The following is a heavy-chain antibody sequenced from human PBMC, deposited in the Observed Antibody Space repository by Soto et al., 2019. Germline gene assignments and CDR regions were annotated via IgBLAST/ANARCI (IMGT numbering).Heavy chain of an antibody. V-gene: IGHV3-30*18. CDR2: ISHDGSNK. CDR3: SKGARGGSIWNYYYYGMDV. CDR1: GFMFRSSG. J-gene: IGHJ6*02. D-gene: IGHD1-1*01. Sequence: QVQLVESGGGVVQPGRSLRLSCAASGFMFRSSGMHWVRQAPGKGLEWVTTISHDGSNKYYADSVKGRLTISTDNSKNTVDLQLSGLRIEDTAVYYCSKGARGGSIWNYYYYGMDVWGHGTTVTVSS.